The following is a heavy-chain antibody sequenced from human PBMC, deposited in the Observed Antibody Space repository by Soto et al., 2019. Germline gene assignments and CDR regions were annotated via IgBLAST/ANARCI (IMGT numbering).Heavy chain of an antibody. J-gene: IGHJ4*02. CDR2: IYFSGNT. D-gene: IGHD1-26*01. Sequence: SETLSLTCPVSGGSISDRSYYWGWIRQPPGKGLEWIGNIYFSGNTYYNPSLNSRVSMSVDTSKNQFSLSLSSVTAADTAVYYCARHRVVAATSPYFDSWGQGTLVTVSS. CDR1: GGSISDRSYY. V-gene: IGHV4-39*01. CDR3: ARHRVVAATSPYFDS.